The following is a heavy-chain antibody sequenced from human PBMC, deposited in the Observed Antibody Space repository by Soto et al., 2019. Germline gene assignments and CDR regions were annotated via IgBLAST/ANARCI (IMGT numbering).Heavy chain of an antibody. V-gene: IGHV3-30*18. CDR3: AKELSHSYGYTRYYFYGMDV. CDR2: ISYDGSYK. D-gene: IGHD5-18*01. J-gene: IGHJ6*02. CDR1: GFTFDNYG. Sequence: GGSLRLSCAASGFTFDNYGMHWVRQAPGKGLEWVSGISYDGSYKYYADSVKGRFIISRDNPKNTLYLQMNSLRTEDTAVYYCAKELSHSYGYTRYYFYGMDVWGPGTTVTVSS.